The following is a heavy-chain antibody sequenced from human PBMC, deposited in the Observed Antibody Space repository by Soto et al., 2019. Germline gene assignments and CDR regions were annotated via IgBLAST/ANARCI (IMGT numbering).Heavy chain of an antibody. CDR2: ISAKNGDT. CDR3: VRDRDSDTGPPGDV. V-gene: IGHV1-18*01. J-gene: IGHJ6*02. D-gene: IGHD1-26*01. CDR1: GYSFTRNG. Sequence: QVHLVQSGAELKKPGASVRVSCKASGYSFTRNGISWVRQAPGQGLEWMGWISAKNGDTNYAQKFQGRVIMTTDTSPSTAYRELRSLSSDDTAVYYWVRDRDSDTGPPGDVWGQGTTLTVSS.